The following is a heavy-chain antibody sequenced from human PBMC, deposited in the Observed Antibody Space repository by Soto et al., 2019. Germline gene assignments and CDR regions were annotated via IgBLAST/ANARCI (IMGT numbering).Heavy chain of an antibody. J-gene: IGHJ5*01. CDR3: GRVVEGATRHTDFDS. CDR2: MYYSGGA. Sequence: SETLSLTCAVSGVSIPNSHSFWGWIRQPPGKGLEFIGSMYYSGGANYNPSLKSRVTISLDTSKNQFSLTVNSVTAADTAIYYCGRVVEGATRHTDFDSWGQGTLVTVSS. CDR1: GVSIPNSHSF. V-gene: IGHV4-39*01. D-gene: IGHD2-15*01.